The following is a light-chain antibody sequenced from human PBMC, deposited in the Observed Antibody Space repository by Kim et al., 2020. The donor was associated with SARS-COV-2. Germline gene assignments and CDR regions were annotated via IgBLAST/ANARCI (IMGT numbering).Light chain of an antibody. Sequence: EIVLTQSPATLSLSPGERATLSCRASESVGTYLAWYQQRPGQAPRLLIRDAFNRATGVPVRFSGSGSGTEYSPTISSLEPEDFAVYYCQQRNNWPVTFGGGTKVDIK. J-gene: IGKJ4*01. CDR1: ESVGTY. CDR2: DAF. CDR3: QQRNNWPVT. V-gene: IGKV3-11*01.